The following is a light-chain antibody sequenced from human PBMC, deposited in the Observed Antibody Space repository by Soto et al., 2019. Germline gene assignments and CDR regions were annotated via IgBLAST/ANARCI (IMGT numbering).Light chain of an antibody. CDR2: SNN. V-gene: IGLV1-44*01. Sequence: QSVLTQPPSASGTPGQRVTISCSGSSSNIGSNTVNWYQQLPGTAPKLLIYSNNQRPAGVPDRCSGSKSGTSASVASSGLQSEDEADYYCAAWDDSLNGLVFGGGTLRTVL. CDR3: AAWDDSLNGLV. J-gene: IGLJ2*01. CDR1: SSNIGSNT.